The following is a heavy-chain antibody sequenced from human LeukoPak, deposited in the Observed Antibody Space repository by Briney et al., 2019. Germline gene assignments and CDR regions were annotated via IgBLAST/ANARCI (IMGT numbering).Heavy chain of an antibody. V-gene: IGHV1-8*01. CDR3: ARVASELLEWYYYYYMDV. CDR2: MNPNSGNT. CDR1: GYTFTSYD. J-gene: IGHJ6*03. Sequence: ASVKVSCKASGYTFTSYDINWVRQATGQGLEWMGWMNPNSGNTGYAQKFQGRVTMTRNTSISTAYMELSSLRSEDTAVYYCARVASELLEWYYYYYMDVWGKGTTVPVSS. D-gene: IGHD3-3*01.